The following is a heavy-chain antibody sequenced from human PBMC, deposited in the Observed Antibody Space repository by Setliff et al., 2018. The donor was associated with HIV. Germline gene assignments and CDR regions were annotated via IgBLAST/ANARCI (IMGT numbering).Heavy chain of an antibody. CDR2: INHSGST. D-gene: IGHD5-12*01. V-gene: IGHV4-34*01. Sequence: SETLSLTCAVFGGSFTDIGGSFTDYYWIWIRQPPGKGLEWIGEINHSGSTHYNPSLKSRFTISVDTSKSQFSLRLTSVTAADTAIYYCARQVSIPGVAITPVDYWGQGALVTVSS. J-gene: IGHJ4*02. CDR1: GGSFTDIGGSFTDYY. CDR3: ARQVSIPGVAITPVDY.